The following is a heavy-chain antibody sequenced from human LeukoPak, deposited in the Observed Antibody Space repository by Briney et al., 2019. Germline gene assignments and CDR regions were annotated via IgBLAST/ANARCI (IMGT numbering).Heavy chain of an antibody. D-gene: IGHD3-3*01. J-gene: IGHJ4*02. Sequence: PGGSLRPSCAASGFTFSSYAMSWVRQAPGKGLEWVSAISGSGGSTYYADSVKGRFTISRDNSKNTLYLQMNSLRAEDTAVYYCAKDPKSDFWSGYYFDYWGQGTLVTVSS. V-gene: IGHV3-23*01. CDR2: ISGSGGST. CDR1: GFTFSSYA. CDR3: AKDPKSDFWSGYYFDY.